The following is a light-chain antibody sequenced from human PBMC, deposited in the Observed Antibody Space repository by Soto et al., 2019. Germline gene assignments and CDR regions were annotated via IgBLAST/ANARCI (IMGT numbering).Light chain of an antibody. CDR1: QSVSTR. J-gene: IGKJ4*01. CDR3: QQYHNWPVT. CDR2: GAS. V-gene: IGKV3-15*01. Sequence: EIVMTQSPATLSVSPGERVTFSCRASQSVSTRLAWYQHKPGQAPRLLISGASTGATGIPPRFSGSGSGTDFTLTVNSLQSEDIAVYYCQQYHNWPVTFGGGTKV.